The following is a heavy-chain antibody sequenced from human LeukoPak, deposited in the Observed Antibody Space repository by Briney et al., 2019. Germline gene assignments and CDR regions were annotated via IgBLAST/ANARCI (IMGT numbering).Heavy chain of an antibody. V-gene: IGHV4-59*01. J-gene: IGHJ3*02. Sequence: PSETLSLTCTVSGGSISSYYWSWIRQPPGKGLEWIGYIYYSGSTNYNPSLKSRVTISVDTSKNQFSLKLSSVTAADTAVYYCARGDSSVGRGAFDIWGQGTMVTVSS. CDR2: IYYSGST. D-gene: IGHD3-22*01. CDR3: ARGDSSVGRGAFDI. CDR1: GGSISSYY.